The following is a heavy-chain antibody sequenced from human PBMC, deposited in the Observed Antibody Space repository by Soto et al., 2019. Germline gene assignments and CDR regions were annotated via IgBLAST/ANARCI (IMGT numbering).Heavy chain of an antibody. Sequence: SETLSLTCAVSGCSISSGGYSWSWIRQPPGKGLEWIGYIYHSGSTYYNPSLKSRVTISVDRSKNQFSLNLSSVTVADTAVYYCARDYYDSSLLTFAYWGRGTLVTVSS. J-gene: IGHJ4*02. CDR1: GCSISSGGYS. V-gene: IGHV4-30-2*01. D-gene: IGHD3-22*01. CDR3: ARDYYDSSLLTFAY. CDR2: IYHSGST.